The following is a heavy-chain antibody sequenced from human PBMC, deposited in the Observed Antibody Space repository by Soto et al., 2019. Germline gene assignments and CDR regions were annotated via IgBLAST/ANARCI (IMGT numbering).Heavy chain of an antibody. CDR3: ARAMKELLWFGELLSYGMDV. CDR2: ISSSSSTI. V-gene: IGHV3-48*02. J-gene: IGHJ6*02. Sequence: GGSLRLSCAASGFTYSRYSMNWVRQAPGKGLEWVSYISSSSSTIYYADSVKGRFTISRDNAKNSLYLQMNSLRDEDTAVYYCARAMKELLWFGELLSYGMDVWGQGTTVTVSS. D-gene: IGHD3-10*01. CDR1: GFTYSRYS.